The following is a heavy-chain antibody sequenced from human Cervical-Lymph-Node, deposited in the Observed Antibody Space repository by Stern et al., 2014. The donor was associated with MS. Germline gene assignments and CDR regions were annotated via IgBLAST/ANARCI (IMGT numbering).Heavy chain of an antibody. D-gene: IGHD2-2*02. V-gene: IGHV1-2*02. CDR3: ARAVVSLGHCSSSSCYIGGLVFDP. CDR2: ISPNNGGT. Sequence: QVQLVQSGAEVEKPGASVKVSCEAFGYTFTDHYIHWIRQAPGQGLEWMGWISPNNGGTSYAQKFKGRVTMTRDTPIRQLYMEMTRLTSDDTAVYYCARAVVSLGHCSSSSCYIGGLVFDPWGQGTLVIVSS. J-gene: IGHJ5*02. CDR1: GYTFTDHY.